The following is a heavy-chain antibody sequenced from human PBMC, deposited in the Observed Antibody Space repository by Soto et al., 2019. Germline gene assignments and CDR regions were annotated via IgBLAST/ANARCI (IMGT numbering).Heavy chain of an antibody. V-gene: IGHV3-30-3*01. CDR2: ISYDGSNK. Sequence: LRLSCAASGFTFSSYAMHWVRQAPGKGLEWVAVISYDGSNKYSADSVKCRFTISRDNSKNTLYLQMNSLRAEDTAVYYCARDRDEQQLRYGMDVWGQRTTVTVSS. CDR3: ARDRDEQQLRYGMDV. J-gene: IGHJ6*02. CDR1: GFTFSSYA. D-gene: IGHD6-13*01.